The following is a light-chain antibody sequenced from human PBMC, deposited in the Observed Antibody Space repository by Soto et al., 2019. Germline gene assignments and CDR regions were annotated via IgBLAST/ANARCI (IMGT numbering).Light chain of an antibody. CDR3: QQRSNWPPIT. J-gene: IGKJ1*01. Sequence: EIVLTQSPATLSLSPGERATLSCRASQTVSSYFAWYQQKPGQAPRLLIYDASNRATGIPARFSGSGSWTDFTLTISSLEPEDFAVYYCQQRSNWPPITFGQGTKVDIK. CDR1: QTVSSY. CDR2: DAS. V-gene: IGKV3-11*01.